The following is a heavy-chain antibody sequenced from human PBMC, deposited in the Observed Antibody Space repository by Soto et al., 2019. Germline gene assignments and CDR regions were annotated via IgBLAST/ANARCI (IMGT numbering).Heavy chain of an antibody. CDR1: GGSISSSNW. CDR2: IYHGGST. D-gene: IGHD6-19*01. J-gene: IGHJ6*02. CDR3: ARRAGFYYYGMDV. Sequence: PSETLSLTCAVSGGSISSSNWWSWVRQPPGKGLEWIGEIYHGGSTNYNPSLKSRVTISVDKSKNQFSLKLSSVTAADTAVYYCARRAGFYYYGMDVWGQGTTVTVS. V-gene: IGHV4-4*02.